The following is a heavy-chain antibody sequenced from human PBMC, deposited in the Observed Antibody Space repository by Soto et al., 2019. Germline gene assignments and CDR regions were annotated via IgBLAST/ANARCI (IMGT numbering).Heavy chain of an antibody. D-gene: IGHD6-13*01. CDR3: AKDLLAAALWFGNWFDP. Sequence: GGSLRLSCAASGFTFSSYAMSWVRQAPGKGLEWVSAISGSGGSTYYADSVKGRFTISRDNSKNTLYLQMNSLRAEDTAVYYCAKDLLAAALWFGNWFDPWGQGTLVTVSS. V-gene: IGHV3-23*01. CDR1: GFTFSSYA. J-gene: IGHJ5*02. CDR2: ISGSGGST.